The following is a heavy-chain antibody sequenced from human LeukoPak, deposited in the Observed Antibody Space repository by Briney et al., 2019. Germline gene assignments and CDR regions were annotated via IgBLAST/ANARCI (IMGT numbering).Heavy chain of an antibody. CDR3: ARAQSITMVRGVTDYTPYFDY. V-gene: IGHV4-31*03. CDR2: IYYSGST. D-gene: IGHD3-10*01. CDR1: GGSTSSGGYY. Sequence: PSETLSLTCTVSGGSTSSGGYYWSWIRQHPGKGLEWIGYIYYSGSTYYNPSLKSRVTISVDTSKNQFSLKLSSETAADTAVYYCARAQSITMVRGVTDYTPYFDYWGQGTLVTVSS. J-gene: IGHJ4*02.